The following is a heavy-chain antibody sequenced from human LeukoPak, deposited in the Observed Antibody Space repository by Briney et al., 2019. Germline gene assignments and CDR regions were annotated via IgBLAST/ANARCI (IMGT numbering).Heavy chain of an antibody. CDR2: IYHSGST. D-gene: IGHD1-14*01. J-gene: IGHJ4*02. Sequence: PSETLSLTCTVSGGSISSSSYYWGWIRQPPGKGLEWIGEIYHSGSTNYNPSLKSRVTISVDKSKNQFSLKLSSVTAADTAVYYCASHKPGTEYYFDYWGQGTLVTVSS. CDR3: ASHKPGTEYYFDY. V-gene: IGHV4-39*07. CDR1: GGSISSSSYY.